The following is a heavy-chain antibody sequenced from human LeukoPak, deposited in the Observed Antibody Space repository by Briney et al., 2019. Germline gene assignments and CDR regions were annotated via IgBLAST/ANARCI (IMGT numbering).Heavy chain of an antibody. CDR1: GYPFNNYD. CDR3: ARLSSHYGDYKVDP. V-gene: IGHV1-8*01. J-gene: IGHJ5*02. D-gene: IGHD4-17*01. CDR2: MNPHSGKT. Sequence: ASVKASCKASGYPFNNYDINWVRQATGQGLEWMGWMNPHSGKTGYAQNFQGRVTMTRDTSISTAYMELSSLRSEDTAVYYCARLSSHYGDYKVDPWGQGTLVTVSS.